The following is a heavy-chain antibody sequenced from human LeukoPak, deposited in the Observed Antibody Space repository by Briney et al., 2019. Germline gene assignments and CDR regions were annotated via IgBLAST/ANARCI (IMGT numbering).Heavy chain of an antibody. CDR2: ISGSGGST. V-gene: IGHV3-23*01. CDR1: GFTFSHSA. D-gene: IGHD5-24*01. Sequence: GGSLRLSCAASGFTFSHSAMSWVRQAPGKGLEWVSSISGSGGSTYYADSVKGRYTISRDTSKNTLYLQMNSLRAADTAVYYCVKSGYNRFDYWGQGALVTVSS. J-gene: IGHJ4*02. CDR3: VKSGYNRFDY.